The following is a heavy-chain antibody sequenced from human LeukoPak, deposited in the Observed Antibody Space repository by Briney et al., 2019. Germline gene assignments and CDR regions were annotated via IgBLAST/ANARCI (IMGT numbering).Heavy chain of an antibody. Sequence: PGGCLRLSCAASGFTFSNAWMSWVRQAPGKGLEWVGRIKSKTDGGTTDYAAPVKGRFTISRDDSKNTLYPQMNSLKTEDTAVYYCTTYSSSWEFDYWGQGTLVTVSS. CDR2: IKSKTDGGTT. D-gene: IGHD6-13*01. J-gene: IGHJ4*02. CDR3: TTYSSSWEFDY. CDR1: GFTFSNAW. V-gene: IGHV3-15*01.